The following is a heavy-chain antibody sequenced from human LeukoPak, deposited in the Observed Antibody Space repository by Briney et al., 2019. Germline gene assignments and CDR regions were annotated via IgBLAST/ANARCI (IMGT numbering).Heavy chain of an antibody. J-gene: IGHJ4*02. CDR1: GFTFSSYA. CDR2: ISGSGGST. V-gene: IGHV3-23*01. D-gene: IGHD3-22*01. Sequence: SGGSLRLSCAASGFTFSSYAMSWVRQAPGKGLEWVSAISGSGGSTYYADSVKGRFTISRDNSKNTLYLQMNSLRAEDTAVYYCAKDRDYYDSSGYYSPYYFDYWGQGTLVTVSS. CDR3: AKDRDYYDSSGYYSPYYFDY.